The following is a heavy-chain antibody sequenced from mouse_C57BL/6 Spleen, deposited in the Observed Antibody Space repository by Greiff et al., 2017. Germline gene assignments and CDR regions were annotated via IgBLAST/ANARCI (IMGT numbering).Heavy chain of an antibody. V-gene: IGHV5-9-1*02. D-gene: IGHD1-1*01. CDR3: TRSYYYGSSYGDYYAMDY. J-gene: IGHJ4*01. CDR2: ISSGGDYI. Sequence: EVKLMESGEGLVKPGGSLKLSCAASGFTFSSYAMSWVRQTPEKRLEWVAYISSGGDYIYYADTVKGRFTISRDNARNTLYLQMSSLKSEDTAMYYCTRSYYYGSSYGDYYAMDYWGQGTSVTVSS. CDR1: GFTFSSYA.